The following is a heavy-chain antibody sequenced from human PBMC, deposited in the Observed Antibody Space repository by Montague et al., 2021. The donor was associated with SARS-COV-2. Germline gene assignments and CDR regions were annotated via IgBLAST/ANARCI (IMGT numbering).Heavy chain of an antibody. Sequence: TLSLTCTVSGGSIRSGSYCWSWIRQPAGKGLEWIGRIYISGSTNYNPSLKSRVTMSVDTSKNQFSLKVSSVTAADTAVYYCARDNGVYSYYYGLDVWGQGTTVTVSS. CDR3: ARDNGVYSYYYGLDV. CDR2: IYISGST. D-gene: IGHD2-8*01. J-gene: IGHJ6*02. V-gene: IGHV4-61*02. CDR1: GGSIRSGSYC.